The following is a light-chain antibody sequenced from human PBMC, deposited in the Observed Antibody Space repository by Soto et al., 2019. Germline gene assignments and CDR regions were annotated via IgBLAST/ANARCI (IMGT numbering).Light chain of an antibody. J-gene: IGKJ1*01. Sequence: EIVMTQSPATLSVSPGDRATLSCRASQSVSSNLAWYQQKPGQAPRLLIYGASTRVTGIPARFSGGGSGTEFTLTISSLQSEDFAVYYCQQYNNWPGTFCQGTKVEIK. V-gene: IGKV3-15*01. CDR2: GAS. CDR1: QSVSSN. CDR3: QQYNNWPGT.